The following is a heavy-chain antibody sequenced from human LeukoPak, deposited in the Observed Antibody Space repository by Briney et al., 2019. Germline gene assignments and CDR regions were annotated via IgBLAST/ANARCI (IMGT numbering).Heavy chain of an antibody. D-gene: IGHD6-6*01. J-gene: IGHJ4*02. CDR3: AREIPGALIATRLFDY. CDR1: GYTFTGYY. Sequence: ASVKVSCKASGYTFTGYYMHWVRQAPGQGLEWMGWINPNSGGTNYAQKFQGRVTMTRDTSISTAYMELSRLRSDDTAVYYCAREIPGALIATRLFDYWGQGTLVTVSS. CDR2: INPNSGGT. V-gene: IGHV1-2*02.